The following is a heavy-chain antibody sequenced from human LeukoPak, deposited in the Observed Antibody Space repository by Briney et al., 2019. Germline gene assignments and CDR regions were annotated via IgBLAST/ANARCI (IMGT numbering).Heavy chain of an antibody. D-gene: IGHD1/OR15-1a*01. CDR3: ARNNDMDV. V-gene: IGHV3-7*03. Sequence: PGGSLRLSCAASGFILSNHWMTWVRQAPGKGPEWVANMNKDGSEKYYVDSVKGRFTISRATAKNSLYLQMNNLRAEDTALYYCARNNDMDVWGQGTTVIVSS. J-gene: IGHJ6*02. CDR2: MNKDGSEK. CDR1: GFILSNHW.